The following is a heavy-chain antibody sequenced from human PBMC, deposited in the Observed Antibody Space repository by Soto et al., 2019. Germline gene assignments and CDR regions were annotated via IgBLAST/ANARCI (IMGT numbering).Heavy chain of an antibody. CDR1: GYTLTSYA. CDR3: ASTRRYCSSTSCPNPYYYYYGMDV. CDR2: INAGNGNT. V-gene: IGHV1-3*01. D-gene: IGHD2-2*01. Sequence: ASVKVSCKASGYTLTSYAMRWVRQAPGQRLEWMGWINAGNGNTKYSQKFQGRVTITRDTSASTAYMELSSLRSEDTAVYYCASTRRYCSSTSCPNPYYYYYGMDVWGQGTTVTVSS. J-gene: IGHJ6*02.